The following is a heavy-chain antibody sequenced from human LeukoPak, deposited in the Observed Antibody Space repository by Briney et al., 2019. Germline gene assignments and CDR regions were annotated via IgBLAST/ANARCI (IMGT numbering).Heavy chain of an antibody. J-gene: IGHJ4*02. D-gene: IGHD3-10*01. Sequence: PSETLSLTCAVYGGSFSGYYWSWIRQPPGKGLEWIGEINHSGSTNYNPSLKSRVTISVDTSKNQFSPKLSSVTAADTAVYYCASALITMVRGVIIPVFFDYWGQGTLVTVSS. V-gene: IGHV4-34*01. CDR3: ASALITMVRGVIIPVFFDY. CDR2: INHSGST. CDR1: GGSFSGYY.